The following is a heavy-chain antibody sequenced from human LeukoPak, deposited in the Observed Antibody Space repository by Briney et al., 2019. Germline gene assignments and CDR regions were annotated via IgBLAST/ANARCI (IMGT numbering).Heavy chain of an antibody. Sequence: ASVKVSCKASGYTFTGYYMHWVRQAPGQGLEWMGWINPNSGGTNYAQKFRGRVTMTRDTSISTAYMELSRLRSDDTAVYYYARGITMIVVVINRRNWFDPWGQGTLVTVSS. D-gene: IGHD3-22*01. CDR2: INPNSGGT. V-gene: IGHV1-2*02. J-gene: IGHJ5*02. CDR1: GYTFTGYY. CDR3: ARGITMIVVVINRRNWFDP.